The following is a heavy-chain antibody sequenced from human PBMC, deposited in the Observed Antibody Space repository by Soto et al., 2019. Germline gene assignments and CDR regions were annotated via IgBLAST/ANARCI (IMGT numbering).Heavy chain of an antibody. CDR2: IYSGGST. CDR1: GFTVSSNY. V-gene: IGHV3-53*01. J-gene: IGHJ6*02. Sequence: HPGGSLRLSCAASGFTVSSNYMSWVRQAPGKGLEWVSVIYSGGSTYYADSVKGRFTISRDNSKNTLYLQMNSLRAEDTAVYYCASSGYYYYYGMDVWGQGTTVTVSS. CDR3: ASSGYYYYYGMDV. D-gene: IGHD1-26*01.